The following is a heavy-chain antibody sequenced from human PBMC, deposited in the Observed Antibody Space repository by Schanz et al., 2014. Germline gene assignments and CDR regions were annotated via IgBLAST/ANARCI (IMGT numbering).Heavy chain of an antibody. D-gene: IGHD2-21*01. CDR1: GFTFTNYA. Sequence: EVQLLESGGGLVQPGGSLRLSCAASGFTFTNYAMTWVRQAPGKGLEWVSGISGSGGSTYDADSVKGRFTISRDNSKNTLYLQMNSLRVEDTAVYYCAREDCSATSCYFRYWGQGTLVTVSS. J-gene: IGHJ4*02. CDR3: AREDCSATSCYFRY. V-gene: IGHV3-23*01. CDR2: ISGSGGST.